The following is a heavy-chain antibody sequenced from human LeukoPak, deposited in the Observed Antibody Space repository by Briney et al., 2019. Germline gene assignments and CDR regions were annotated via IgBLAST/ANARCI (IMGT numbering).Heavy chain of an antibody. J-gene: IGHJ4*02. CDR2: IYYSGST. CDR1: GGSISSYY. CDR3: ARDNGSSEYYFDY. V-gene: IGHV4-59*01. Sequence: SETLSLTCTASGGSISSYYWSWIRQPPGRGLEWIGYIYYSGSTNYNPSLKSRVTISVDTSKNQFSLKLSSVTAADTAVYYCARDNGSSEYYFDYWGQGTLVTVSS. D-gene: IGHD6-6*01.